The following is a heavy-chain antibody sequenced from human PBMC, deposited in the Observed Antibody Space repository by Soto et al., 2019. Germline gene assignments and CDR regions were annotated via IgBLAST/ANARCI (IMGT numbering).Heavy chain of an antibody. CDR2: IYYSGST. J-gene: IGHJ6*02. D-gene: IGHD3-9*01. CDR1: GGSISSGGYY. V-gene: IGHV4-31*03. Sequence: PSETLSLTCTVSGGSISSGGYYWSWIRQHPGKGLEWIGYIYYSGSTYYNPSLKSRVTISVDTSKNQFSLKLSSVTAADTAVYYCARVAFSILTGYYSAGGDYYYGMDVWGQGTTVTVSS. CDR3: ARVAFSILTGYYSAGGDYYYGMDV.